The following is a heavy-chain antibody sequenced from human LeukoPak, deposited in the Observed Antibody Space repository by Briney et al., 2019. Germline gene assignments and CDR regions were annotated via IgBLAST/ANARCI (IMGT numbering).Heavy chain of an antibody. Sequence: GGSLRLSCAASGFTFNSYGLHWVRQAPGKGLEWVAFIRYDESNKYYADSVKGRFTISRDNSKNTLYLQMNSLRAEDTAVYYCAKDRVLGGDSCWLHYMDVWGKGTTVTVS. CDR2: IRYDESNK. CDR3: AKDRVLGGDSCWLHYMDV. V-gene: IGHV3-30*02. D-gene: IGHD6-19*01. J-gene: IGHJ6*03. CDR1: GFTFNSYG.